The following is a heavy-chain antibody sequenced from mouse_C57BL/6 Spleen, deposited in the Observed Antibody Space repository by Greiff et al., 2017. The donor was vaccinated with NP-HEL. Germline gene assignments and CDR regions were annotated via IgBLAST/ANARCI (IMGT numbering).Heavy chain of an antibody. J-gene: IGHJ2*01. Sequence: EVNLVESGGGLVQPKGSLKLSCAASGFTFNTYAMHWVRQAPGKGLEWVARIRSKSSNYATYYADSVKDRFTISRDDSQSMLYLQMNNLKTEDTAMYYCVRENSHYYGSSYLDYWGQGTTLTVSS. V-gene: IGHV10-3*01. CDR1: GFTFNTYA. CDR3: VRENSHYYGSSYLDY. CDR2: IRSKSSNYAT. D-gene: IGHD1-1*01.